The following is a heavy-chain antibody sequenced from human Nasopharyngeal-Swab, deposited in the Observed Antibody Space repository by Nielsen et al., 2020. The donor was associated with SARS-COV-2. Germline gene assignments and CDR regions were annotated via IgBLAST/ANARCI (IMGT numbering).Heavy chain of an antibody. V-gene: IGHV3-9*01. CDR1: GFTFDDYA. J-gene: IGHJ3*02. CDR3: ANLGSSGWYDAFDI. D-gene: IGHD6-19*01. CDR2: ISWNSGSI. Sequence: GGSLRLSCAASGFTFDDYAMHWVRQAPGKGLEWVSGISWNSGSIGYADSVKGRFTISRDNAKNSLYLQMNSLRAEDTALYYCANLGSSGWYDAFDIWGQGTMVTVPS.